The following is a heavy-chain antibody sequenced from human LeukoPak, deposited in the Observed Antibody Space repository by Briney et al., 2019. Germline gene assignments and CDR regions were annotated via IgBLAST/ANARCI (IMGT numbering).Heavy chain of an antibody. CDR3: AIGYYDILTGYRTDAFDI. CDR2: INHSGST. J-gene: IGHJ3*02. CDR1: GGSFSGYY. D-gene: IGHD3-9*01. V-gene: IGHV4-34*01. Sequence: SETLSLTCAVYGGSFSGYYWSWIRQPPGKGLEWIGEINHSGSTNYNPSLKSRVTISVDTSKNQFSLKLSSVTAADTAVYYCAIGYYDILTGYRTDAFDIWGQGTMVTVSS.